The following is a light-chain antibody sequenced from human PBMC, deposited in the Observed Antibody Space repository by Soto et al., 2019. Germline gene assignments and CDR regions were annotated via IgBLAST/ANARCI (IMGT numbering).Light chain of an antibody. CDR3: QQRSSWPPGLT. Sequence: VVLTQSPATLSLSPGQRATLSCRASQSVSNYIAWYHQKPGQAPCLLIYDTSKRASGIPARFSGSGSGTDFSLTISSLEPEDVGVYYCQQRSSWPPGLTFGGGTKVDLK. J-gene: IGKJ4*01. V-gene: IGKV3-11*01. CDR1: QSVSNY. CDR2: DTS.